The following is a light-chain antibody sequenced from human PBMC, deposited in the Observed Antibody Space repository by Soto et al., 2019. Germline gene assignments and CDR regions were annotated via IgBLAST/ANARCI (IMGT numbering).Light chain of an antibody. J-gene: IGKJ4*02. Sequence: EFLVTQSPATRPVSPGERATLSCRASQSVGSNLAWYQQRPGQAPRLLIYGASTRASGIPARFSGSGSGTDFTLTISSLQPEDVATYYCQKYNSAPARFGGGTKVDIK. CDR2: GAS. CDR1: QSVGSN. CDR3: QKYNSAPAR. V-gene: IGKV3-15*01.